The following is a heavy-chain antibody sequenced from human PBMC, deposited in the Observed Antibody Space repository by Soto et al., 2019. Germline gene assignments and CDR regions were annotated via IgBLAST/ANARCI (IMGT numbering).Heavy chain of an antibody. D-gene: IGHD6-19*01. J-gene: IGHJ6*02. V-gene: IGHV1-69*12. Sequence: QVQLLQSGAEVKKPGSSVRVSCEASGGTFRTYAISWVRQAPGQGLEWMGEIIPIFGTINYAQNLQGRLTITADESTATVYKDMTSLRSDDTALYYCAKGTVAGTPTSYYYYGMDVWGQGTTVTVSS. CDR3: AKGTVAGTPTSYYYYGMDV. CDR1: GGTFRTYA. CDR2: IIPIFGTI.